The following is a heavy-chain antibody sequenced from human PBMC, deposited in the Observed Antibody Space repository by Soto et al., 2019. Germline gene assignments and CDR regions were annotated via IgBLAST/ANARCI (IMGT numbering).Heavy chain of an antibody. CDR2: MKSYRGGGTT. CDR3: ICQQDFYYGKAV. CDR1: GFSFSPAW. V-gene: IGHV3-15*07. Sequence: EVQLVESGGGLVPPGGSLRLSCTGTGFSFSPAWMNWVRQAPGKGLEWGGRMKSYRGGGTTDYAATVQGRLTISRDDSNNTLYLQLNSLKFEDTALYFCICQQDFYYGKAVWGQGTTVTVSS. D-gene: IGHD6-13*01. J-gene: IGHJ6*02.